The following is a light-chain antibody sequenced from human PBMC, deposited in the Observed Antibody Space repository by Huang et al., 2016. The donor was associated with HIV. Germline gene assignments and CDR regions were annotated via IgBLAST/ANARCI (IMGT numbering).Light chain of an antibody. CDR1: QGLQHSNGYNY. Sequence: DIVMTQSPLSLSVTPGEAASISCRSSQGLQHSNGYNYWNWFLQKPGQSPQLMSSLGSDRASGVPDRFGGSGSGAEFTLKSSRVEAEDVGVYYCMQVLQPPFAFGPGTKVDIK. V-gene: IGKV2-28*01. CDR2: LGS. CDR3: MQVLQPPFA. J-gene: IGKJ3*01.